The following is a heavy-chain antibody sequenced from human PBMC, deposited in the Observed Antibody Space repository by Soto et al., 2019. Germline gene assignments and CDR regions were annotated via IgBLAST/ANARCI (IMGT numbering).Heavy chain of an antibody. Sequence: EVQLVESGGGLVQPGGSLRLSCAASGFTFNSYEMNWVRQAPGKGLEWVSYISSSGSTIYYADSVKGRFTISRDNAKNSLYLQMNSLRAEDTAVYDCAITTSFGVTYYYYGMDVWGQGTTVTVSS. V-gene: IGHV3-48*03. D-gene: IGHD3-3*01. J-gene: IGHJ6*02. CDR3: AITTSFGVTYYYYGMDV. CDR2: ISSSGSTI. CDR1: GFTFNSYE.